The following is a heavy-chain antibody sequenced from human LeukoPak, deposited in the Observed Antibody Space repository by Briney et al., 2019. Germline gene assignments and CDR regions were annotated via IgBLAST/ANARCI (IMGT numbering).Heavy chain of an antibody. CDR1: GFTFSSYG. V-gene: IGHV3-15*01. Sequence: GGSLRLSCAASGFTFSSYGMHWVRQAPGKGLEWVGRIKSKTDGGTTDYAAPVKGRFTISRDDSKNTLYLQMNSLKTEDTAVYYCTTAILQWLPNYDYVWGSNSDDYWGQGTLVTVSS. CDR2: IKSKTDGGTT. J-gene: IGHJ4*02. D-gene: IGHD3-16*01. CDR3: TTAILQWLPNYDYVWGSNSDDY.